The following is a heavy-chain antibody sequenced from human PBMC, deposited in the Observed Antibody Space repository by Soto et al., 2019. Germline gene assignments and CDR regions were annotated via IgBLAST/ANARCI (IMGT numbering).Heavy chain of an antibody. CDR3: AREGPQLEYYFDY. CDR2: INAGNGNT. V-gene: IGHV1-3*01. J-gene: IGHJ4*02. Sequence: VASVKVSCKASGYTFTSYAMHWVRQAPGQRLEWMGWINAGNGNTKYSQKFQGRVTITRDTSASTAYMELSSLRSEDTAVYYCAREGPQLEYYFDYWGQGTLVTVSS. CDR1: GYTFTSYA. D-gene: IGHD6-13*01.